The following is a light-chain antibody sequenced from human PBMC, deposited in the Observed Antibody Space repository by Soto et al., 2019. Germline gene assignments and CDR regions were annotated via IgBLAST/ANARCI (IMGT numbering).Light chain of an antibody. CDR2: DAS. V-gene: IGKV3-11*01. CDR1: QSVSSY. CDR3: QQRSNWPLT. Sequence: EIVLTQSPATLSLSPGERATLSCRASQSVSSYLAWYQQKPGQAPRLLIYDASNRATRIPARFSGSGSATHFALTIRSIEPEDFAVYYCQQRSNWPLTFGGGTNVEIK. J-gene: IGKJ4*01.